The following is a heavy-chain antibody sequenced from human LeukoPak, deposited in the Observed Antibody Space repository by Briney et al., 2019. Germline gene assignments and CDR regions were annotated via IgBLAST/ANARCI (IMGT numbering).Heavy chain of an antibody. J-gene: IGHJ4*02. Sequence: PGGSLRLSCAASGFTFSSYSMNWVRQAPGKGLEWVSSTSSSSSYIYYADSVKGRFTISRDNAKNSLYLQMNSLTAEDTAVYYCARSPQGTGSPLDYWGQGTLVTVSS. CDR1: GFTFSSYS. CDR2: TSSSSSYI. CDR3: ARSPQGTGSPLDY. V-gene: IGHV3-21*01. D-gene: IGHD7-27*01.